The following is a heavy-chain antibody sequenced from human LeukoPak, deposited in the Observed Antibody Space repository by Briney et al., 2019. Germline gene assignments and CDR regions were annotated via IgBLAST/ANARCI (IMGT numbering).Heavy chain of an antibody. CDR3: ARGQQHVDY. CDR2: ISSSCSYI. J-gene: IGHJ4*02. Sequence: GGALRLSCVASGYTFSSYSMNWVRQTPGKGSDCVSSISSSCSYIYYANSVKGRFTISRDNAKNSLSLQMNSLRAEDTAVYYCARGQQHVDYWGQGTLVTASS. CDR1: GYTFSSYS. D-gene: IGHD6-13*01. V-gene: IGHV3-21*01.